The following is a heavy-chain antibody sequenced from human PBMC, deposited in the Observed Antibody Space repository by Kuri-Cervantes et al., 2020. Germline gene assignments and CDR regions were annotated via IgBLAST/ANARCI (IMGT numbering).Heavy chain of an antibody. J-gene: IGHJ4*02. D-gene: IGHD3-22*01. Sequence: SGPTLVKPTQTLTLTCTFSGFSLSTSGMRVSWIRQPPGKALEWLALIYWDDDKRYGPSLKSRLTITKDTSKNQVVLTMTNMDPVDTATYYCTHYFDTSGFHYWGQGTLVTVSS. V-gene: IGHV2-5*08. CDR1: GFSLSTSGMR. CDR2: IYWDDDK. CDR3: THYFDTSGFHY.